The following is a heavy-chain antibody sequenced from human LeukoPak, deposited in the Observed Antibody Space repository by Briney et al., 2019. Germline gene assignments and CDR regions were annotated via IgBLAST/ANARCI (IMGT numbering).Heavy chain of an antibody. CDR3: ARDLWGWGSDYLDY. D-gene: IGHD4/OR15-4a*01. J-gene: IGHJ4*02. Sequence: ASVKVSCKASGYTFTDYYVHWVRLVPGQGLEWMGRISPNSGATNYAEKFRGRVTMARDTSINAVYMEMSSLRSDDTAVYYCARDLWGWGSDYLDYWGQGTLVTVSS. CDR1: GYTFTDYY. V-gene: IGHV1-2*06. CDR2: ISPNSGAT.